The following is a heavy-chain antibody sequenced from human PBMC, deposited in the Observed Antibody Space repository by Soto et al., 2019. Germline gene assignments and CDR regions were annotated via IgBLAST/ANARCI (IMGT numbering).Heavy chain of an antibody. CDR3: ERGGHVVVVTAALDY. J-gene: IGHJ4*02. V-gene: IGHV1-46*01. CDR1: GDTFTDYY. Sequence: QVQLMQSGAEVKKPGASVKVSCKASGDTFTDYYIHWVRQAPGQGLEWMGTVNPSGGHTTYAQHFLGRVTMTRDTATSTLYRELTSLTSEDTAVYYCERGGHVVVVTAALDYWGQGTLVTVSS. D-gene: IGHD2-21*02. CDR2: VNPSGGHT.